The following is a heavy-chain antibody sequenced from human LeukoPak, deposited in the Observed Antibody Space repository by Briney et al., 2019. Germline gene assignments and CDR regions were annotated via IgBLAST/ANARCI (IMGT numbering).Heavy chain of an antibody. D-gene: IGHD3-22*01. CDR3: AKDPDSSGYYQYYFDY. CDR2: INAGGGGST. J-gene: IGHJ4*02. CDR1: GFTFSTYA. V-gene: IGHV3-23*01. Sequence: GGSLRLSCAASGFTFSTYAMSWVRQAPGRGLEWVSAINAGGGGSTYYADSVKGRFTISRDNSKNTLYLQMNSLRADDTAVYYCAKDPDSSGYYQYYFDYWGQGTLVTVSS.